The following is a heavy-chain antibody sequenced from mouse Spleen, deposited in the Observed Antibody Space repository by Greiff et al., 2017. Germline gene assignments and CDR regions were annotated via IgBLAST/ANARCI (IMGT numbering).Heavy chain of an antibody. J-gene: IGHJ3*01. Sequence: VMLVESGPELVKPGASVKISCKASGYAFSSSWMNWVKQRPGKGLEWIGRIYPGDGDTNYNGKFKGKATLTADKSSSTAYMQLSSLTSEDSAVYFCARREVYDGYHGGFAYWGQGTLVTVSA. D-gene: IGHD2-3*01. CDR3: ARREVYDGYHGGFAY. CDR2: IYPGDGDT. CDR1: GYAFSSSW. V-gene: IGHV1-82*01.